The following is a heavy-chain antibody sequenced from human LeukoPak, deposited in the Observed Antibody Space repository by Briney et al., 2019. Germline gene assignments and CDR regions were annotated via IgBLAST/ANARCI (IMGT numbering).Heavy chain of an antibody. CDR3: AKDSRYLDWLFFDY. J-gene: IGHJ4*02. Sequence: GGSLRLSCAASGFTFSSYGMHWVRQAPGKGLEWVAFIRYDGSNKYYADSVKGRFTISRDSSKNTLYLQMNSLRAEDTAVYYCAKDSRYLDWLFFDYWGQGTLVTVSS. V-gene: IGHV3-30*02. D-gene: IGHD3-9*01. CDR2: IRYDGSNK. CDR1: GFTFSSYG.